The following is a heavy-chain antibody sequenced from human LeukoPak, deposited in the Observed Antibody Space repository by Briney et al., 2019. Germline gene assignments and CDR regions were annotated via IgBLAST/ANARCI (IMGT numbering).Heavy chain of an antibody. Sequence: GGSLRLSCVASGFTFSDYAMTWVRLAPGKGPEWVSTISGSGKYTFYADSVKGRFTISRDNSKNTLYLQMNSLRAEDTAVYYCAKDSGLAYWGQGTLVTVSS. CDR2: ISGSGKYT. CDR3: AKDSGLAY. V-gene: IGHV3-23*01. J-gene: IGHJ4*02. D-gene: IGHD5-12*01. CDR1: GFTFSDYA.